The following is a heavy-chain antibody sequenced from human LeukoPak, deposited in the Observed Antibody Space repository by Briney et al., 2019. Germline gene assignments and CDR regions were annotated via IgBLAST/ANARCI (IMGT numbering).Heavy chain of an antibody. CDR2: IDWDDDK. V-gene: IGHV2-70*12. CDR3: ARRRAAGSLFDY. Sequence: SGPTLVNPTQTLTLTCTFSGFSLGTTGMCVSWIRQPPGKALEWLALIDWDDDKYYSTSLKTRLTISKDTSKNQVVLTMTNMDPVDTATYYCARRRAAGSLFDYWGQGTLVTVSS. D-gene: IGHD1-26*01. J-gene: IGHJ4*02. CDR1: GFSLGTTGMC.